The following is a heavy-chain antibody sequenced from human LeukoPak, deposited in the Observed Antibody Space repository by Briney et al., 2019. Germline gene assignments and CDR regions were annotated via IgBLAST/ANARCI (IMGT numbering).Heavy chain of an antibody. CDR3: ARVVAAAGNNWFDP. J-gene: IGHJ5*02. D-gene: IGHD6-13*01. CDR1: GGSISSYY. V-gene: IGHV4-59*12. CDR2: IHDSGST. Sequence: SETLSLTCTVSGGSISSYYWSWIRQPPGKGLEWIAYIHDSGSTYNNPSLKSRLSISIDTSKNQFSLKLNSVSAADTAVYYCARVVAAAGNNWFDPWGQGTLVTVSS.